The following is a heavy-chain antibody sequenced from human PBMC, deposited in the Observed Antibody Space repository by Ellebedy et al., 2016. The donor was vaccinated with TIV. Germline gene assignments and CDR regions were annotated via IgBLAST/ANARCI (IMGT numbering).Heavy chain of an antibody. CDR1: GYSFNSYW. V-gene: IGHV5-51*01. Sequence: GESLKISCNGSGYSFNSYWIGWVRQGPGKGLEWMGVIYPGDSDTRYSPSFQGQVTISVDKSIGTAYLKWSSLKAADTGLYYGARPYTTGWRGGGDFWGQGTLVIVSS. CDR2: IYPGDSDT. J-gene: IGHJ4*02. D-gene: IGHD6-19*01. CDR3: ARPYTTGWRGGGDF.